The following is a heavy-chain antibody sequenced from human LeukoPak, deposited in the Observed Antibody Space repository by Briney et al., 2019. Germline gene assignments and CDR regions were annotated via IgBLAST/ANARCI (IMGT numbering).Heavy chain of an antibody. D-gene: IGHD3-10*01. V-gene: IGHV4-30-4*01. CDR1: GGSISSGDYY. CDR3: ARGSFEYGSGSYWMGWFDP. CDR2: IYYSGST. Sequence: SQTLSLTCTVSGGSISSGDYYWSWIRQPPGKGLEWIGYIYYSGSTYYNPSLKSRVTISVDTSNNQFSLKLSSVTAADTAVYYCARGSFEYGSGSYWMGWFDPWGQGTLVTVSS. J-gene: IGHJ5*02.